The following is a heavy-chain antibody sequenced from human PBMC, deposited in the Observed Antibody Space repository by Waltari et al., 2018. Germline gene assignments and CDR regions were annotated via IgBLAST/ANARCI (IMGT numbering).Heavy chain of an antibody. CDR2: ISDSGATT. Sequence: EVQLLESGGGLEQPGGSLRLSCAASGFAFDNFYMTWVRQAPGRGLGWVSDISDSGATTYYADSVKGRFTISRDNYKKMLYLQMSSLRVDDTAVYYCATYGQSPRNDQWGQGTQLTVSS. CDR3: ATYGQSPRNDQ. CDR1: GFAFDNFY. D-gene: IGHD2-2*01. J-gene: IGHJ1*01. V-gene: IGHV3-23*01.